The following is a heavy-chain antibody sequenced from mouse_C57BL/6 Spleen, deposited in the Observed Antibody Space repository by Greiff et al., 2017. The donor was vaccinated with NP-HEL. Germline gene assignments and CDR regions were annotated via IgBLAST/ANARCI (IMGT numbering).Heavy chain of an antibody. D-gene: IGHD2-12*01. V-gene: IGHV1-42*01. CDR2: INPSTGGT. CDR3: ARGEYDDGDYYAMDY. CDR1: GYSFTGYY. Sequence: EVQLQQSGPELVKPGASVKISCKASGYSFTGYYMNWVKQSPEKSLEWIGEINPSTGGTTYNQKFKAKATLTVDKSSSTAYMQLKSLTSEDSAVYYCARGEYDDGDYYAMDYWGQGTSVTVSS. J-gene: IGHJ4*01.